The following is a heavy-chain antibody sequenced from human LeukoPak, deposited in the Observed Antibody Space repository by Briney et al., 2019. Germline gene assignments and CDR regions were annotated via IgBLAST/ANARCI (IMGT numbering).Heavy chain of an antibody. CDR1: GYTFTSHY. V-gene: IGHV1-46*01. CDR2: INPSGGST. D-gene: IGHD5-18*01. CDR3: ARYTAMHAFDI. Sequence: GASVKVSCKASGYTFTSHYMHWVRQAPGQGLEWMGIINPSGGSTSYAQKLQGRVTMTTDTSTSTAYMELRSLRSDDTAVYYCARYTAMHAFDIWGQGTMVTVSS. J-gene: IGHJ3*02.